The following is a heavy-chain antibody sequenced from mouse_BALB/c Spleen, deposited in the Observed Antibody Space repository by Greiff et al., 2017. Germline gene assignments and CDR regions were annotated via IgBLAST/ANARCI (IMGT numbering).Heavy chain of an antibody. CDR2: ISDGGSYT. CDR1: GFTFSDYY. D-gene: IGHD2-4*01. Sequence: DVMLVESGGGLVKPGGSLKLSCAASGFTFSDYYMYWVRQTPEKRLEWVATISDGGSYTYYPDSVKGRFTISRDNAKNNLYLQMSSLKSEETDMYYGAREKGSDDYDGFAYWGQGNLVTVAA. J-gene: IGHJ3*01. V-gene: IGHV5-4*02. CDR3: AREKGSDDYDGFAY.